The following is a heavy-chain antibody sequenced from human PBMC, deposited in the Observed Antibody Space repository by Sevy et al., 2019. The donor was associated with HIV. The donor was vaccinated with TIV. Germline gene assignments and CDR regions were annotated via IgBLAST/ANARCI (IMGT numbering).Heavy chain of an antibody. D-gene: IGHD6-13*01. V-gene: IGHV1-8*01. J-gene: IGHJ6*02. CDR2: MNPNSRNT. CDR1: GYTFTSYD. CDR3: ARSESLAATGRRGRGKRYGMDV. Sequence: DSVKVSCKASGYTFTSYDINWVRQATRQGLEWMGWMNPNSRNTGYAQKFQGRVTMTRNISISTAYMELSSLRSEDTAVYYCARSESLAATGRRGRGKRYGMDVWGQGTTVTVSS.